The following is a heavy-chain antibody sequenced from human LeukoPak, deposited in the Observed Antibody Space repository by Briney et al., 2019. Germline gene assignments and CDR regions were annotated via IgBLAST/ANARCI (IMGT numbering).Heavy chain of an antibody. CDR3: ARRRGVFDI. Sequence: GGSLRLSCAASGFTFSSYEMNWVRQAPGKGLEWVSYISSSGSTIYYADSVKGRFTISRDNSKNTLYLQMNSLRAEDTAVYYCARRRGVFDIWGQGTMVTVSS. D-gene: IGHD3-10*01. CDR1: GFTFSSYE. J-gene: IGHJ3*02. CDR2: ISSSGSTI. V-gene: IGHV3-48*03.